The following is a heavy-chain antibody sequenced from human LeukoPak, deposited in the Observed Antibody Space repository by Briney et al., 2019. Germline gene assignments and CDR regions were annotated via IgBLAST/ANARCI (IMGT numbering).Heavy chain of an antibody. CDR1: GSSISSISSYS. V-gene: IGHV4-61*05. D-gene: IGHD1-26*01. J-gene: IGHJ4*02. CDR2: IFASGST. Sequence: SETLSLTCTISGSSISSISSYSWSWIRQPPGKGREWIGYIFASGSTNYNPSLKSRVTISVDTSTNQFSLKLSSVTAADTAVYYCARWTSGGHPFDYWGQGTLVTVSS. CDR3: ARWTSGGHPFDY.